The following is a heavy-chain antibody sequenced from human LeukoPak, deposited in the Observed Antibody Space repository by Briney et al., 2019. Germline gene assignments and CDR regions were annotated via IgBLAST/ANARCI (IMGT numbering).Heavy chain of an antibody. Sequence: GGSLRLSCVASGLSVSSNYMSWVRQAPGKGLEWVSVIYRDGSSYYAESVKGRFTISRDNSKNTLYIQMNSLRAEDTAVYYCARSFYDILIGYYLYFDYWGQGTLVTVSS. CDR1: GLSVSSNY. D-gene: IGHD3-9*01. J-gene: IGHJ4*02. CDR3: ARSFYDILIGYYLYFDY. CDR2: IYRDGSS. V-gene: IGHV3-66*01.